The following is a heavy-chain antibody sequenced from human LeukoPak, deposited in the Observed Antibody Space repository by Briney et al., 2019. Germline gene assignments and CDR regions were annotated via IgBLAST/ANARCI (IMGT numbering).Heavy chain of an antibody. V-gene: IGHV1-2*02. Sequence: GASVKVSCKASGYTFTGYYMHWVRQAPGQGLEWMGWINPNSGGTNYAQKFQGRVTMTRDTSISTAYMELSRLRSDDTAVYYCARGATYYGSGTDNWFGPWGQGTLVTVSS. D-gene: IGHD3-10*01. CDR3: ARGATYYGSGTDNWFGP. CDR1: GYTFTGYY. J-gene: IGHJ5*02. CDR2: INPNSGGT.